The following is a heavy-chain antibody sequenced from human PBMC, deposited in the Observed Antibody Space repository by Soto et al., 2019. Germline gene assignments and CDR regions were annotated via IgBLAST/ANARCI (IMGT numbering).Heavy chain of an antibody. J-gene: IGHJ4*02. D-gene: IGHD2-21*02. CDR2: VNPSGGHT. CDR1: GDTFTDYY. CDR3: ARGRHVVVVTAALDY. Sequence: QVQLVRSGAEVKKPGASVKVSCKASGDTFTDYYIHWVRQAPGQGLEWMGTVNPSGGHTTYAQHFLGRMTMTRDTSTSTLYMELTSLTSEDTAVYYCARGRHVVVVTAALDYWGQGTLVTVSS. V-gene: IGHV1-46*01.